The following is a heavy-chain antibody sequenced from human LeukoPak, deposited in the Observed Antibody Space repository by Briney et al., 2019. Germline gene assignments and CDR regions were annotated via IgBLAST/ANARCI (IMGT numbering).Heavy chain of an antibody. D-gene: IGHD1-1*01. CDR3: TRDRLEGWFYYTDV. CDR2: IRTRAYGGTT. J-gene: IGHJ6*03. Sequence: PGGSLRLSCTASGFTFGDYVMSWFRQAPGKGLEWVGFIRTRAYGGTTEYAASVKGRFTISRDDSKSIAFLQMNSLKTEDTAVYFCTRDRLEGWFYYTDVWGKGTTVTVSS. V-gene: IGHV3-49*03. CDR1: GFTFGDYV.